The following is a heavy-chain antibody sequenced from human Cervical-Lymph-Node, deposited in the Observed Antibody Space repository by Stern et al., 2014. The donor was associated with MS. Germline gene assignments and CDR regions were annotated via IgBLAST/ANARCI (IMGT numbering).Heavy chain of an antibody. Sequence: EVHLVESGGGLVQPGRSLRLSCSASQITFDDYGFHWVRQVPGKGLEWVAGIGWNSATKGYADSVKGRFTISIDNARDSLYLQMNNLTPDDTALYYCAKSYSSSWSGWIDSWGQGILVTVSS. CDR2: IGWNSATK. V-gene: IGHV3-9*01. J-gene: IGHJ5*01. CDR1: QITFDDYG. D-gene: IGHD6-13*01. CDR3: AKSYSSSWSGWIDS.